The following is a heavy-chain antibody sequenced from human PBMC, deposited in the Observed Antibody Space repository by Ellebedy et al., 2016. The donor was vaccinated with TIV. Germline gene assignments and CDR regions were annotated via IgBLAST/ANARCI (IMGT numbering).Heavy chain of an antibody. CDR1: GDSISSGIYF. Sequence: ETLSLTCSVSGDSISSGIYFWNWVRQAPGKGLEWVSSISSNSNYIYYIDSVQGRFTISRDNAKNSLYLQMTSLRAEDTAVYYCATHYPRPYGDYGYFDSWGQGTLVTVSS. D-gene: IGHD4-17*01. J-gene: IGHJ4*02. CDR2: ISSNSNYI. V-gene: IGHV3-21*01. CDR3: ATHYPRPYGDYGYFDS.